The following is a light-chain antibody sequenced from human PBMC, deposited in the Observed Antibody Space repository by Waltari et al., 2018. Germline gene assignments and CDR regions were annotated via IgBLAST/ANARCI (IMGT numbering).Light chain of an antibody. CDR2: DVS. Sequence: QPSLSLPDCVSPSPGPAHTVTCTVISSAPGGNNTVAWYQHHPGKAPKLLIYDVSKRPSGVSNRFSGSKSGNTASLTISGLQAEDEADYYCSSYTSSSSWVFGGGTKLTVL. CDR3: SSYTSSSSWV. CDR1: SSAPGGNNT. J-gene: IGLJ3*02. V-gene: IGLV2-14*03.